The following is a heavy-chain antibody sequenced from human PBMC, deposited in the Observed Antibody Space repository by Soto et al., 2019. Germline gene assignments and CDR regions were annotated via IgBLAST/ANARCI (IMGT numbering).Heavy chain of an antibody. CDR3: ARTVRGYSGYDYPYYFDY. D-gene: IGHD5-12*01. V-gene: IGHV3-23*01. CDR2: ISGSGGST. Sequence: PGGSLRLSCAASGFTFSSYAMSWVRQAPGKGLEWVSAISGSGGSTYYADSVKGRFTISRDNSKNTLYLQMNSLRAEDTAVYYCARTVRGYSGYDYPYYFDYWGQGTLVTVSS. J-gene: IGHJ4*02. CDR1: GFTFSSYA.